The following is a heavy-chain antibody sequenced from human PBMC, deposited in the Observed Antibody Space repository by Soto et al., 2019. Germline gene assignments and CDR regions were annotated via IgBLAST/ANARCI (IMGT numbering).Heavy chain of an antibody. D-gene: IGHD3-16*01. J-gene: IGHJ4*02. CDR2: ISYDGRDK. Sequence: QVQLVESGGGVVQPGRSLRLSCAASGFTFSNYGIHWVRQAPGKGLERVAVISYDGRDKYYVGSVKGRFSISRDNSKNTLYLQMNSLRAEDTAVYYCAKDGGNTGGTSDYWGQGTLVTVSS. V-gene: IGHV3-30*18. CDR1: GFTFSNYG. CDR3: AKDGGNTGGTSDY.